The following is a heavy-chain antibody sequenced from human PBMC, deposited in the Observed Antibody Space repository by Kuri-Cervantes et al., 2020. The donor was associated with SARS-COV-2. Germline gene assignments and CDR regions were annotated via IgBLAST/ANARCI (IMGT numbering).Heavy chain of an antibody. Sequence: GESLKISCAASGFTFSSYAMHWVRQAPGKGLEWVAVISYDGSNKYYADSVKGRFTISRDNSKNTLYLQMNSLRAEDTAVYYCARDVYPYSKLGHYFDYWGQGTLVTVSS. J-gene: IGHJ4*02. CDR3: ARDVYPYSKLGHYFDY. V-gene: IGHV3-30-3*01. CDR1: GFTFSSYA. D-gene: IGHD4-11*01. CDR2: ISYDGSNK.